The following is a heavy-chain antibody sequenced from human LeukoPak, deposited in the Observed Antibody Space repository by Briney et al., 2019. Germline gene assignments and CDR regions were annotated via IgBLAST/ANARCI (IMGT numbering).Heavy chain of an antibody. CDR3: ARAMVGATEYFDY. D-gene: IGHD1-26*01. CDR1: GGSISSYY. V-gene: IGHV4-59*12. CDR2: IYYSGST. Sequence: PSETLSLNCTVSGGSISSYYWSWIRQSPGKGLEWIGYIYYSGSTNYNPSLKSRVTISVDTSKNQFSLKLSSVTAADTAVYYCARAMVGATEYFDYWGQGTLVTVSS. J-gene: IGHJ4*02.